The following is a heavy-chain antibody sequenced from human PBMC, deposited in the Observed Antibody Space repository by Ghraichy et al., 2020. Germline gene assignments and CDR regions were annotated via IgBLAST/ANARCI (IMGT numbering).Heavy chain of an antibody. CDR3: TRSEATAEPYY. Sequence: KVSCKASGYTFSGFYIHWVRQAPGQGLEWMGCVNPNNGGTKSAQKFQGRVTLTRDPSITTAYMELSRLRSDDTAVYFCTRSEATAEPYY. D-gene: IGHD6-25*01. CDR1: GYTFSGFY. J-gene: IGHJ6*01. CDR2: VNPNNGGT. V-gene: IGHV1-2*02.